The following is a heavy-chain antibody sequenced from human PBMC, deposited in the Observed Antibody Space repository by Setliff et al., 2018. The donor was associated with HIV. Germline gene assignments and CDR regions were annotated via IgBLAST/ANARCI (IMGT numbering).Heavy chain of an antibody. CDR3: AKAVAQQFVSFFDH. CDR2: ISSSSSTI. Sequence: GGSLRLSCAASGFTFSSYSMNWVRQAPGKGLEWVSYISSSSSTIYYADSVKGRFTISRDNSKNTLYLQMNSLRAEDTAVYYCAKAVAQQFVSFFDHWGQGTLVTVSS. D-gene: IGHD6-6*01. CDR1: GFTFSSYS. V-gene: IGHV3-48*01. J-gene: IGHJ4*02.